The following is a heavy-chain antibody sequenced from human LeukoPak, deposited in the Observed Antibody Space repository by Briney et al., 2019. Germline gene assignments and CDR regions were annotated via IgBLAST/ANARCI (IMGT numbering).Heavy chain of an antibody. J-gene: IGHJ4*02. Sequence: SETLSLTCTVSGYSISSDYYWGWIRQPPGKGLEWIGSIYHRGSTYYNPSLKSRVTISVDTSKNQFSLKLGSVTAADTALYYCATLPANQLRGFDYWGQGTLVTVSS. V-gene: IGHV4-38-2*02. CDR1: GYSISSDYY. CDR2: IYHRGST. CDR3: ATLPANQLRGFDY. D-gene: IGHD2-2*01.